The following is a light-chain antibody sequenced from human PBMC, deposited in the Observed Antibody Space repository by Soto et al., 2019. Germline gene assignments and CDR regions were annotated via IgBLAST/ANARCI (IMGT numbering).Light chain of an antibody. CDR2: KAS. Sequence: DIQMTQSPSTLSASVGDRVTITCRASQNINNYLAWYQQKPGKAPKLLIYKASGLENGVPSRFSGSGYGTEFTLTISSLQSDDFATYYCQQYNTYSGTFGQGTEVDIK. V-gene: IGKV1-5*03. CDR1: QNINNY. CDR3: QQYNTYSGT. J-gene: IGKJ1*01.